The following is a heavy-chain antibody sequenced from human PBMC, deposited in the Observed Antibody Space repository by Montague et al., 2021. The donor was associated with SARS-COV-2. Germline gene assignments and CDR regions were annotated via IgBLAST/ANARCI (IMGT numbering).Heavy chain of an antibody. J-gene: IGHJ4*02. CDR3: AKLTIVYGYSGGDY. CDR2: ISGSGCNK. D-gene: IGHD6-19*01. V-gene: IGHV3-33*06. Sequence: SLRLSCAASGFTFSSYAMHWVRQAPGKGLEWVAAISGSGCNKYYADSVKGRFTISRDNSKNTLYVQMNSLRAEDTAVYYCAKLTIVYGYSGGDYWGQGTLVTVSS. CDR1: GFTFSSYA.